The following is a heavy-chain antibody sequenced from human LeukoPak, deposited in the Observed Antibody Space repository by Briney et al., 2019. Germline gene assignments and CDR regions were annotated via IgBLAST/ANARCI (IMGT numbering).Heavy chain of an antibody. Sequence: PGGSLRLSCAASGFTFSSYAMHWVRQAPGKGLEWVAVISYDGSNKYYADSVKGRFTISRDNSKNILFLQMNSLKAEDTAVYYCAKDGGYAYGYNGFDIWGQGTMVTVSS. CDR3: AKDGGYAYGYNGFDI. CDR1: GFTFSSYA. J-gene: IGHJ3*02. D-gene: IGHD5-18*01. V-gene: IGHV3-30-3*01. CDR2: ISYDGSNK.